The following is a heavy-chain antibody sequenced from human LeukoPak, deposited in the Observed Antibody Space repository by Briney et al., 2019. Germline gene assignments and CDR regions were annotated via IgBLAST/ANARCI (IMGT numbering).Heavy chain of an antibody. Sequence: ASVKVSCKASGYTFTGYYMHWVRQAPGQGLEWMGRIIPILGIANYAQKFQGRVTITADKSTSTAYMELSSLRSEDTAVYYCARIRDYNWNYEEFDYWGQGTLVTVSS. V-gene: IGHV1-69*02. D-gene: IGHD1-7*01. CDR1: GYTFTGYY. CDR2: IIPILGIA. J-gene: IGHJ4*02. CDR3: ARIRDYNWNYEEFDY.